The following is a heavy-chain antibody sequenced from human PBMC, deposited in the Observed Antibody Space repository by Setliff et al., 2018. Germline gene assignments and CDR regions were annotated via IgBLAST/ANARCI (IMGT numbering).Heavy chain of an antibody. V-gene: IGHV3-73*01. CDR3: ATYNFWSGDYAFYYYYMDV. Sequence: GSLRLSCAASGFPFSRSGIHWVRQASGKGLEWVGRIRSKANSHATAYAASVTGRFTISRDDSKNTAYLQMNSLRAEDTAVYYCATYNFWSGDYAFYYYYMDVWGKGTTVTVSS. CDR2: IRSKANSHAT. CDR1: GFPFSRSG. D-gene: IGHD3-3*01. J-gene: IGHJ6*03.